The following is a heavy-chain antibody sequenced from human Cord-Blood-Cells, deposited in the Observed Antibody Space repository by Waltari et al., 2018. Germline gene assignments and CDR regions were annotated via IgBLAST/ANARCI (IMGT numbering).Heavy chain of an antibody. CDR3: ARGKRLPTYYDVLSATDWCDP. J-gene: IGHJ5*02. CDR2: INHSGST. V-gene: IGHV4-34*01. D-gene: IGHD3-3*01. CDR1: GGSFSGYY. Sequence: QVQLQQWGAGLLKPSETLSLTCAVYGGSFSGYYWSWIRQPPGKGLEWIGEINHSGSTNYNPCLKRRVTVSVDTSKDQFFLKLSSVTTADTAVYYCARGKRLPTYYDVLSATDWCDPWGQGTLVTVSS.